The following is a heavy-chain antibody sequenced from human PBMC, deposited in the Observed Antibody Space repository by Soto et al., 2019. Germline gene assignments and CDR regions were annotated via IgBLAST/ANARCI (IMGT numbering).Heavy chain of an antibody. Sequence: PGGSLRLSCAASGFTFSSYWMSWVRQAPGKGLEWVANIKQDGSEKYYVDSVKGRFTISRDNAKNSLYLKLNGLRAEERAFYYCPRVATVMSNYYYGMDVWAQGPRSPSP. J-gene: IGHJ6*02. D-gene: IGHD4-17*01. V-gene: IGHV3-7*05. CDR1: GFTFSSYW. CDR3: PRVATVMSNYYYGMDV. CDR2: IKQDGSEK.